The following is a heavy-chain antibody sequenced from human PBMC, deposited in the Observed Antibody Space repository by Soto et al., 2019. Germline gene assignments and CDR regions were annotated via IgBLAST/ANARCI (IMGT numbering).Heavy chain of an antibody. CDR2: IYYSGST. Sequence: SETLSLTCTVSGGSISSGGYYWSWIRQQPGKGLEWIGYIYYSGSTYYNPSLKSRVTISVDTSKNQFSLKLSSVTAADTAVYYCARWDDCSGGSCYSRSDYFDYWGQGTLVTVSS. CDR1: GGSISSGGYY. CDR3: ARWDDCSGGSCYSRSDYFDY. J-gene: IGHJ4*02. V-gene: IGHV4-31*03. D-gene: IGHD2-15*01.